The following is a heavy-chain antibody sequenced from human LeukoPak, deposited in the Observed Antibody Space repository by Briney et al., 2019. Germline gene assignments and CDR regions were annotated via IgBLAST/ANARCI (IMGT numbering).Heavy chain of an antibody. CDR2: INHSGST. D-gene: IGHD2-15*01. CDR1: GGSISSYY. J-gene: IGHJ4*02. Sequence: PSETLSLTCTVSGGSISSYYWSWIRQPPGKGLEWIGEINHSGSTNYNPSLKSRVTISVDTSKNQFSLKLSSVTAADTAVYYCASGRISRGFDYWGQGTLVTVSS. CDR3: ASGRISRGFDY. V-gene: IGHV4-34*01.